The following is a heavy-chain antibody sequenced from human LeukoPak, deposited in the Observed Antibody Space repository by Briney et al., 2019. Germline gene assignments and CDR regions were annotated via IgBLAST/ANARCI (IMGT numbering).Heavy chain of an antibody. Sequence: PGGSLRLSCAASGFTFSGSAMHWIRQASGKGLEWVGRIRSKANSYATAYAASVKGRFTISRDDSKNTAYLQMNSLKTEDTAVYYCTSRDGYNSAYRGQGTLVTVSS. J-gene: IGHJ4*02. CDR2: IRSKANSYAT. CDR1: GFTFSGSA. V-gene: IGHV3-73*01. CDR3: TSRDGYNSAY. D-gene: IGHD5-24*01.